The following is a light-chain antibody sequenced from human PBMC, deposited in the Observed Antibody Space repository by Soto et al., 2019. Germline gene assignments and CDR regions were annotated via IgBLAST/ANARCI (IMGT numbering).Light chain of an antibody. V-gene: IGLV2-14*01. CDR1: SSDVGGYNF. J-gene: IGLJ3*02. CDR3: SSYTSYTTLWV. Sequence: QSALTQPASVSGSPGQSITISCTGTSSDVGGYNFVSWYQQHPGKAPKLMIYEVNNRPSGVSNRFSGSKSGNTASLTISGLQAEDEADYYCSSYTSYTTLWVFGGGTKLTVL. CDR2: EVN.